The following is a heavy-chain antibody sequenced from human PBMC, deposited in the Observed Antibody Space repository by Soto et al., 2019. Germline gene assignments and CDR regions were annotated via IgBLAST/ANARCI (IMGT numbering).Heavy chain of an antibody. D-gene: IGHD2-21*02. J-gene: IGHJ4*02. V-gene: IGHV3-49*03. CDR1: GFTFGDYA. CDR3: TRGYCGGDCYSDY. CDR2: IRSKAYGGTT. Sequence: PGGSLRLSCTASGFTFGDYAMSWFRQAPGKGLEWVGFIRSKAYGGTTEYAASVKGRFTTSRDDSKSIAYLQMNSLKTEDTAVYYCTRGYCGGDCYSDYWGQGTLVTVSS.